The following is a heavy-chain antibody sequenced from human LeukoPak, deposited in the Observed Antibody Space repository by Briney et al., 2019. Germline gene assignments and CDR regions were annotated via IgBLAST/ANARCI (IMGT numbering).Heavy chain of an antibody. V-gene: IGHV1-69*13. CDR3: ATPAGSSGWFHG. J-gene: IGHJ5*02. CDR1: GGTFSSYA. Sequence: SMKVSCKASGGTFSSYAISWVRQAPGQGLEWMGGIIPIFGTANYAQKFQGRVTITADESTSTAYMELSSLRSEDTAVYYCATPAGSSGWFHGWGQGILVTVSS. CDR2: IIPIFGTA. D-gene: IGHD6-19*01.